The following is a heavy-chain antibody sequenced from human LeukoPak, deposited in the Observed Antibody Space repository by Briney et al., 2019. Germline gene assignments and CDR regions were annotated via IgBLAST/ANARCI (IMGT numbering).Heavy chain of an antibody. D-gene: IGHD3-10*01. Sequence: GGSLRLSCAASGFTFSSYSMNWVRQAPGKGLEWVSSISSSSSYIYYADSVKGRFTISRDNAKNSLYLQMNSLRAEDTAVYYCARSMVRRVTLLDYWGQGTLVTVSS. CDR1: GFTFSSYS. V-gene: IGHV3-21*01. J-gene: IGHJ4*02. CDR2: ISSSSSYI. CDR3: ARSMVRRVTLLDY.